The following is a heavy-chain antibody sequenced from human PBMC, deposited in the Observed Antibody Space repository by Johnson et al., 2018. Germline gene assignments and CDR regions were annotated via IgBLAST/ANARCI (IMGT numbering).Heavy chain of an antibody. D-gene: IGHD3-10*01. CDR3: VRYATMDY. CDR1: GFAFSRSW. CDR2: IKEDGSDK. Sequence: VQLVQSGGGLVQPGGSLRLSCEASGFAFSRSWMTWARQVPGKGLEWVATIKEDGSDKHYVDSVKGRFTISRDNARNSLFLQMNSLRVEDTAVYYCVRYATMDYWGQGALVTVSS. V-gene: IGHV3-7*01. J-gene: IGHJ4*02.